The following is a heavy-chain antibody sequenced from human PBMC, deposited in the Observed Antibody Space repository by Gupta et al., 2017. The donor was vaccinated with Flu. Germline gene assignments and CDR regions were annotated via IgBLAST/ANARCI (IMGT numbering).Heavy chain of an antibody. CDR3: ARDRRDLDKGYYYYYMDV. CDR2: ITSSGRGV. Sequence: QVQLVQSGGGLVNPGGSLGLSCVASGFTFTDQFMRWIRQAPGKGPEWVAYITSSGRGVYYADSVKGRFTVTRDNARNSVFLHMHSLRPEDTAIYYCARDRRDLDKGYYYYYMDVWGKGATVTVSS. CDR1: GFTFTDQF. J-gene: IGHJ6*03. V-gene: IGHV3-11*01. D-gene: IGHD3-9*01.